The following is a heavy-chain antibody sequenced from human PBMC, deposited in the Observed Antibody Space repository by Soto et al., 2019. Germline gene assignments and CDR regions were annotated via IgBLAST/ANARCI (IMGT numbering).Heavy chain of an antibody. CDR2: ISGSGGST. V-gene: IGHV3-23*01. D-gene: IGHD3-22*01. CDR3: AKGITMIVVPYYGMDV. Sequence: GGSLRLSCAASGFTFSNDAMSWVRQAPGKGLEWVSAISGSGGSTYYADSVKGRYTISRDNSKNTLYLQMNSLRAEDTAVYYCAKGITMIVVPYYGMDVWGQGTTVTVSS. J-gene: IGHJ6*02. CDR1: GFTFSNDA.